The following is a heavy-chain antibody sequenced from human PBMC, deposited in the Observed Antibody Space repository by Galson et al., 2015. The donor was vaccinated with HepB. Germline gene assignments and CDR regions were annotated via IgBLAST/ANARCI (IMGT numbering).Heavy chain of an antibody. V-gene: IGHV3-7*03. CDR1: GFTFDNYW. CDR3: ARDYYSSGSHDY. Sequence: SLRLSCAASGFTFDNYWMTWVRQAPGRGLEWVANVKQDGRETHYAESVKGRITVSRDNARNSLYLQIDHLSAEDTAVYYCARDYYSSGSHDYWGQGTLVTVSS. CDR2: VKQDGRET. J-gene: IGHJ4*02. D-gene: IGHD3-10*01.